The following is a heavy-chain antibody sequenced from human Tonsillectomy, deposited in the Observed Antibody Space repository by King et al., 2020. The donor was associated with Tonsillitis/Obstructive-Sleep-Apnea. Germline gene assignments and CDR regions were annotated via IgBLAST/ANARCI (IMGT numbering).Heavy chain of an antibody. Sequence: VKLVESGGGLEQPGGSLRISCTASGFTFSSNAMSWVRQAPGKGLEWVSAITGTGWSSYYADSVKGRFTISRDNSKNTVYLQMDNLRAEDTAIYYCAKYRDYGGNSDWFDPWGQGTLVTVSS. D-gene: IGHD4-23*01. V-gene: IGHV3-23*04. J-gene: IGHJ5*02. CDR2: ITGTGWSS. CDR3: AKYRDYGGNSDWFDP. CDR1: GFTFSSNA.